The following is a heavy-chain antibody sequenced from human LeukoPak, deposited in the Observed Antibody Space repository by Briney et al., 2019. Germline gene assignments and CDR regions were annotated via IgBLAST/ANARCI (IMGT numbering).Heavy chain of an antibody. V-gene: IGHV3-30-3*01. D-gene: IGHD6-19*01. CDR2: ISYDGSNK. Sequence: PGGSLRLSCAASGFTFSTYHMHWIRQAPGKGLEWVSLISYDGSNKYYADSVKGRFTISRDSSKNTLYLQMNSLRPEDTAVYYCARSGAAVAGFDYWGQGTLVTVSS. CDR3: ARSGAAVAGFDY. J-gene: IGHJ4*02. CDR1: GFTFSTYH.